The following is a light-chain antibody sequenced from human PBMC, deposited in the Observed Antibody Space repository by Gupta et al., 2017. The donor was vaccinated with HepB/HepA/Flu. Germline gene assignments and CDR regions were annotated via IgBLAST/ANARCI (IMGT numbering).Light chain of an antibody. CDR2: GAS. J-gene: IGKJ1*01. V-gene: IGKV3-20*01. CDR3: QQEGKSPWT. Sequence: EIVLTQSPGTRSLSPGERATLSCRASQSISSSYLAWYQQKPGQAPRLLLYGASSRSAGVPDRFSGSRSGRDFSLTISRLELKDFAVYFCQQEGKSPWTFGQGTKVEI. CDR1: QSISSSY.